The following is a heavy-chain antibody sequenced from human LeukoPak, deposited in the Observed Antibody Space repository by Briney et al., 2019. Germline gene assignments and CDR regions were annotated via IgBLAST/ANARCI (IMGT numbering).Heavy chain of an antibody. J-gene: IGHJ5*02. Sequence: GGSLRLPCAASGCTFSSYSMNWVRQAPGKGLEWVSYISSSSSTIYYADSVKGRFTISRDNAKNSLYLQMNSLRDEDTAVYYCARDRGTMVRGVIWWFDPWGQGTLVTVSS. CDR3: ARDRGTMVRGVIWWFDP. V-gene: IGHV3-48*02. CDR1: GCTFSSYS. D-gene: IGHD3-10*01. CDR2: ISSSSSTI.